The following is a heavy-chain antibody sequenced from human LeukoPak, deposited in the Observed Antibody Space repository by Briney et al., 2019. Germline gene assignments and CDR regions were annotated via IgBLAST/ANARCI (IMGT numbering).Heavy chain of an antibody. V-gene: IGHV4-38-2*02. CDR1: GYSISSGYY. Sequence: SETLSLTCTVSGYSISSGYYWGWIRQPPGKGLEWIGSIYHSGSTYSNPSLKSRVTISVDTSKNQFSLKLSSVTAADTAVYYCASSPYYYDSSGYYYWGQGTLVTVSS. CDR2: IYHSGST. CDR3: ASSPYYYDSSGYYY. D-gene: IGHD3-22*01. J-gene: IGHJ4*02.